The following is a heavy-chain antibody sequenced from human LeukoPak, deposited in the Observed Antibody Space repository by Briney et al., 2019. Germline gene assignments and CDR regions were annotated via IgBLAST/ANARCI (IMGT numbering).Heavy chain of an antibody. CDR1: GGSISSGSYY. J-gene: IGHJ4*02. V-gene: IGHV4-61*02. CDR3: AREWSGYFDY. CDR2: IYTSGST. D-gene: IGHD3-3*01. Sequence: SETLSLTGTVSGGSISSGSYYWSWIRQPAGKGLEWIGRIYTSGSTNYNPSLKSRVTISVDTSKNQFSLKLSSVTAADTAVYYCAREWSGYFDYWGQGTLVTVSS.